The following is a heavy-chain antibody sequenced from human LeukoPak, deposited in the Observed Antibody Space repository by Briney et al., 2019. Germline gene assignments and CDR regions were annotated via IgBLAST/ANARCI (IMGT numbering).Heavy chain of an antibody. D-gene: IGHD3-22*01. J-gene: IGHJ6*03. V-gene: IGHV1-18*01. CDR1: GYTFTTYG. Sequence: ASVKVSCKASGYTFTTYGISWVRQAPGQGLQWMGWISGYNGNTNYAQKFQGRVTITADESTSTAYMELSSLRAEDTAVYYCARNYYDSSGYPYYYYYMDVWGKGTTVTISS. CDR3: ARNYYDSSGYPYYYYYMDV. CDR2: ISGYNGNT.